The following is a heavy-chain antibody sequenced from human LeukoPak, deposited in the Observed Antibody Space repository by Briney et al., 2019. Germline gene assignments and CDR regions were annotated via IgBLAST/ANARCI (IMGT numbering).Heavy chain of an antibody. CDR1: GFTFSSYS. V-gene: IGHV3-48*01. D-gene: IGHD5-18*01. CDR3: ARDRAAMGPTSFDY. Sequence: GGSLRLSCAASGFTFSSYSMNWVRQAPGKGPEWVSYISSGSSTIYFADSVQGRFTISRDNSKNTLYLQMNSLRAEDTAVYYCARDRAAMGPTSFDYWGQGTLVTVSS. CDR2: ISSGSSTI. J-gene: IGHJ4*02.